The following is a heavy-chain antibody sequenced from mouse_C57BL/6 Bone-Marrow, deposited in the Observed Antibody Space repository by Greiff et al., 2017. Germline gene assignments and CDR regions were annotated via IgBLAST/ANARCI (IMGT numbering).Heavy chain of an antibody. D-gene: IGHD1-1*01. Sequence: QVQLQQSGAELVRPGASVTLSCKASGYTFTDYEMHWVKQTPVHGLEWIGAIDPETGGTAYTQKFKGKAILTADKSSSTAYMQLRSLTSEDSAVYDCTREEYDGSSSGIAYWGQGTLVTVSA. J-gene: IGHJ3*01. CDR2: IDPETGGT. CDR1: GYTFTDYE. CDR3: TREEYDGSSSGIAY. V-gene: IGHV1-15*01.